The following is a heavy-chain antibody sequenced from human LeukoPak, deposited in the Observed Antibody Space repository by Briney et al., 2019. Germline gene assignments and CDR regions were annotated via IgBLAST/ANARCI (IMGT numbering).Heavy chain of an antibody. Sequence: GGSLRLSCVASGFTFSTYWMHWVRQAPGKGLVWVSRINSDGSSISYADSVKGRFTISRDNSKNTLYLQMNSLRAEDTAVYYCARDLKTPTVTTSNVPDYWGQGTLVTVSS. CDR1: GFTFSTYW. CDR2: INSDGSSI. D-gene: IGHD4-17*01. CDR3: ARDLKTPTVTTSNVPDY. V-gene: IGHV3-74*01. J-gene: IGHJ4*02.